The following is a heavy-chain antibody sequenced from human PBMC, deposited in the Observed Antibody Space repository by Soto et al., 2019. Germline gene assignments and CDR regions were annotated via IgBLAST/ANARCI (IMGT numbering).Heavy chain of an antibody. J-gene: IGHJ4*02. CDR3: ARGGPVQLWAFDY. CDR1: GASISSYF. Sequence: SETLSLTCTVSGASISSYFWSWIRQPPGKGLEWVAYVSYSGSPHYNPSLQSRVTVSVDTSKSQFSLEVTSLTAADTAVYYCARGGPVQLWAFDYWGLGSLVTVS. CDR2: VSYSGSP. D-gene: IGHD5-18*01. V-gene: IGHV4-59*01.